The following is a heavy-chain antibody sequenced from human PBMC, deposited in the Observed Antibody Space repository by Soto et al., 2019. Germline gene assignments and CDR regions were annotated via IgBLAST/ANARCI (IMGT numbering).Heavy chain of an antibody. Sequence: QVQLQQWGAGLLKPSETLSLTCAVYGGSFSGYYWSWIRQPPGKGLEWIGEINHSGSTNYNPSLKSRVTISVDTSKNQFSLKLSSVTAADTAVYYCARGPKAIVVVPAAMSVNAFDIWGQGTMLTVSS. CDR1: GGSFSGYY. J-gene: IGHJ3*02. D-gene: IGHD2-2*01. CDR3: ARGPKAIVVVPAAMSVNAFDI. V-gene: IGHV4-34*01. CDR2: INHSGST.